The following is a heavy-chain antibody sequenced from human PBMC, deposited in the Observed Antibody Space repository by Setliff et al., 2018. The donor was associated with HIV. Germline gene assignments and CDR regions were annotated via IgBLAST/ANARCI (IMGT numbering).Heavy chain of an antibody. Sequence: SETLSLTCTVSGASISSYYWSWLRQPPGKGLEWLGYIYHSGGVNYNPSLKGRGTISLDTSKNQFSLRLTSVTAADTAVYYCARRGYSGYASGWFGPWGQGTLVTVSS. CDR2: IYHSGGV. V-gene: IGHV4-59*08. CDR1: GASISSYY. CDR3: ARRGYSGYASGWFGP. D-gene: IGHD5-12*01. J-gene: IGHJ5*02.